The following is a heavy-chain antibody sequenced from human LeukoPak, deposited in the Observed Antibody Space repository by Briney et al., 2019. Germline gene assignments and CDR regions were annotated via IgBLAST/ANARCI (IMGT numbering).Heavy chain of an antibody. CDR1: GFTVGSNY. Sequence: GSLRLSCAASGFTVGSNYMSWVRQAPGKGLEWIGYIYYSGSTNYNPSLKSRVTISVDTSKNQFSLKLSSVTAADTAVYCCARIRNGWYGVYDYWGQGTLVTVSS. CDR2: IYYSGST. V-gene: IGHV4-59*08. CDR3: ARIRNGWYGVYDY. D-gene: IGHD6-19*01. J-gene: IGHJ4*02.